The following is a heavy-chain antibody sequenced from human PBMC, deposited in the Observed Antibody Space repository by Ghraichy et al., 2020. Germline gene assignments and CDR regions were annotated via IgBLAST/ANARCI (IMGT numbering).Heavy chain of an antibody. Sequence: ASVKVSCKASGYTFANYDINWVRQAPGQGLEWMGWLNPKNGNTDYAPKFQDRITMTTDTSINSAYMEVSSLTSEDTAVYYCAKGPRGWNVDSGMDVWGQGTTVTVSS. D-gene: IGHD1-1*01. J-gene: IGHJ6*02. CDR1: GYTFANYD. V-gene: IGHV1-8*01. CDR3: AKGPRGWNVDSGMDV. CDR2: LNPKNGNT.